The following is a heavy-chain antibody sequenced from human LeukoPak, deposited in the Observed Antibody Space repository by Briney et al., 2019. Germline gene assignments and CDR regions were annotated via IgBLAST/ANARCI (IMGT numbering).Heavy chain of an antibody. CDR3: ARDRAYCGGDCYSHNWFDP. Sequence: SVRVSCKASGGTFSRYAISWVREAPGQGLEWMGRIIPILGIANYAQKFQGRATITADKSTSTAYMELSSLRSEDTAVYYCARDRAYCGGDCYSHNWFDPWGQGTLVTVSS. J-gene: IGHJ5*02. CDR2: IIPILGIA. CDR1: GGTFSRYA. D-gene: IGHD2-21*02. V-gene: IGHV1-69*04.